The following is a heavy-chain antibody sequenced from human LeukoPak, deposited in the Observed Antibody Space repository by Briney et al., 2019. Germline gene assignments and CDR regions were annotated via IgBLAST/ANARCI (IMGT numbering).Heavy chain of an antibody. CDR3: ASADSSSSVSSWYFSGEGYYYYYGMDV. CDR2: ISYDGSNK. V-gene: IGHV3-30-3*01. D-gene: IGHD6-6*01. CDR1: GFTFSSYA. J-gene: IGHJ6*02. Sequence: GRSLRLSCAASGFTFSSYAMHWVRQAPGKGLEWVAVISYDGSNKYYADSVKGRFTISRDNSKNTLYLQMNSLRAEDTAVYYCASADSSSSVSSWYFSGEGYYYYYGMDVWGQGTTVTVSS.